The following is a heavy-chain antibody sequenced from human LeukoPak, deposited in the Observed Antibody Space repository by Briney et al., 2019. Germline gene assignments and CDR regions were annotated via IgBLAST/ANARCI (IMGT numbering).Heavy chain of an antibody. J-gene: IGHJ4*02. CDR3: ARGNWNDGYYFDY. D-gene: IGHD1-1*01. V-gene: IGHV4-34*01. CDR1: GGSFSGYY. CDR2: INHSGST. Sequence: SETLSLTCAVYGGSFSGYYWSWIRQPPGKGLEWIGEINHSGSTNYNPSLKSRVTISVDTSKNQFSLKLSSVTAADTAVYHCARGNWNDGYYFDYWGQGTLVTVSS.